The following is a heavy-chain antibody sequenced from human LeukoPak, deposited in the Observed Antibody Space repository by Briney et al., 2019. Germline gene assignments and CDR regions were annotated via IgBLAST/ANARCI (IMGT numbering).Heavy chain of an antibody. J-gene: IGHJ5*02. D-gene: IGHD1-1*01. CDR3: ARRKGYVGWFDP. CDR2: IYYSGST. V-gene: IGHV4-59*12. CDR1: GGSFSGYY. Sequence: SETLSLTCAVYGGSFSGYYWSWIRQPPGKGLEWIGYIYYSGSTNYNPSLKSRVTISVDTSKNQFSLKLSSVTAADTAVYYCARRKGYVGWFDPWGQGTLVTVSS.